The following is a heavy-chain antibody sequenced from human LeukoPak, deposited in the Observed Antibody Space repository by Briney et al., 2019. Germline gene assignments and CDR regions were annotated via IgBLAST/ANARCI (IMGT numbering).Heavy chain of an antibody. D-gene: IGHD3-22*01. J-gene: IGHJ4*02. V-gene: IGHV4-59*08. CDR3: ARTYYYDSSGQTAFDY. CDR1: GDSISSYY. CDR2: IYYSGST. Sequence: SETLSLTCTVSGDSISSYYWSWIRQPPGKGLEWIGYIYYSGSTNYNPSLKSRVTISVDTSKNQFSLKLSSVTAADTAVYYCARTYYYDSSGQTAFDYWGQGTLVTVSS.